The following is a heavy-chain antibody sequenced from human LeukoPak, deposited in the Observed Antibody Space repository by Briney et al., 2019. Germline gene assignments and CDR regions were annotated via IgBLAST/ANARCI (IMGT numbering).Heavy chain of an antibody. Sequence: GASVQVSCKACGYTFTRYDINWVRQATGKGVERMGWMNTNNGNTGYPQKFQGNVTMTRTTSRSTAYMELSSRSSEDTVLYYCARARPRTPLYYYYMDVWGKGTTVTASS. V-gene: IGHV1-8*01. D-gene: IGHD2-2*01. J-gene: IGHJ6*03. CDR3: ARARPRTPLYYYYMDV. CDR1: GYTFTRYD. CDR2: MNTNNGNT.